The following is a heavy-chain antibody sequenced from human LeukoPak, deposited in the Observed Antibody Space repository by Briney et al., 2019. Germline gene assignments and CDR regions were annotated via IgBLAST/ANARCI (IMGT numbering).Heavy chain of an antibody. V-gene: IGHV3-30-3*01. J-gene: IGHJ4*02. CDR3: ARAQTSRSIRRTPDY. D-gene: IGHD2/OR15-2a*01. CDR1: GFIFTDYW. Sequence: GGSLRLSCAGSGFIFTDYWVDWVRQAPGKGLEWVAVISYDGSNKYYADSVKGRFTISRDNSKNTLYLQMNSLRAEDTAVYYCARAQTSRSIRRTPDYWGQGTLVTVSS. CDR2: ISYDGSNK.